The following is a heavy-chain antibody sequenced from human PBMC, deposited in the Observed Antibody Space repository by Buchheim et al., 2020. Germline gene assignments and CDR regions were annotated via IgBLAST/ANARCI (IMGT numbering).Heavy chain of an antibody. Sequence: EVQLLESGGGLVQPGGSLRLSCAASGFTFSSYAMSWVRQAPGTGLEWVSAISGSGGSTYYADSVPGRFTISRDNSKNTLYLQMNSLRAEDTAVYYCAKPRSPGSWYDNWFDPWGQGTL. CDR3: AKPRSPGSWYDNWFDP. D-gene: IGHD6-13*01. J-gene: IGHJ5*02. CDR2: ISGSGGST. CDR1: GFTFSSYA. V-gene: IGHV3-23*01.